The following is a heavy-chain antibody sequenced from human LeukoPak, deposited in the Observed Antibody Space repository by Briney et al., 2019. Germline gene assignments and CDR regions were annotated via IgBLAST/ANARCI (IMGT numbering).Heavy chain of an antibody. V-gene: IGHV4-34*01. Sequence: PETLSLTCAVYGGSFSGYYWSWFRQPPGKGLEWIGEIYHSGSTNYNPSLKSRVTISVDTSKNQFSLKLSSVTAADTAVYYCARYYYDSSGYWIFDYWGQGTLVTVSS. D-gene: IGHD3-22*01. CDR2: IYHSGST. CDR3: ARYYYDSSGYWIFDY. CDR1: GGSFSGYY. J-gene: IGHJ4*02.